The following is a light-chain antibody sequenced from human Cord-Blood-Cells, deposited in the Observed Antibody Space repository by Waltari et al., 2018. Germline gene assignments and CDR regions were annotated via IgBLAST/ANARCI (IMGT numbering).Light chain of an antibody. V-gene: IGLV2-23*03. J-gene: IGLJ2*01. CDR1: SSDVGSYNL. CDR3: CSYAGSSTFVV. CDR2: DGS. Sequence: QSALTQPASVSGSPGQSITISCTGTSSDVGSYNLVSWYQQHPGKAPKLMIYDGSKRPSGGSNRCSGSKSGNTASLAISGLQAEDEADYYCCSYAGSSTFVVVGGGTKLTVL.